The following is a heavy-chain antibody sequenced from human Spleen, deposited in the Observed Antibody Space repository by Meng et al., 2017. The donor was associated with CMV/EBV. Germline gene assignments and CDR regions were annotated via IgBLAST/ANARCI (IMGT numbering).Heavy chain of an antibody. V-gene: IGHV1-18*01. D-gene: IGHD2-2*01. CDR1: GYTFTSYG. CDR2: ISAYNGNT. J-gene: IGHJ6*02. CDR3: ARGHWGGYCSSTSCRRIYGMDV. Sequence: ASVKVSCKASGYTFTSYGISWVRQAPGQGLERMGWISAYNGNTKYAQKFQGRVTMTTDTSTSTAYMELRSLRSDDTAVYYCARGHWGGYCSSTSCRRIYGMDVWGQGTTVTVSS.